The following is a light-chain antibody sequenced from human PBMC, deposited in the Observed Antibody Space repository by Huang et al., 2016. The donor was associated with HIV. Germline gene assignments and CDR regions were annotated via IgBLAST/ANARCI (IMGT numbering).Light chain of an antibody. Sequence: DIVMTQSPLSLPVTPGEPASISCRSSQSLLHSNGYNSLDWYLQKPGQSPLLLISLGSNRASGVPDRFSGSGSVTGFTLKISRVEAEDVGVYFCMQALQTPRTFGQGTRLEIK. CDR2: LGS. CDR3: MQALQTPRT. CDR1: QSLLHSNGYNS. V-gene: IGKV2-28*01. J-gene: IGKJ5*01.